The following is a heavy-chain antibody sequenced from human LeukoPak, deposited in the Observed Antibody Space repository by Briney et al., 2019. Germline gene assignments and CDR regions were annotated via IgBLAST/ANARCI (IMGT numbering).Heavy chain of an antibody. Sequence: GGSLRLSCAASGFIVSHNYMTWVRQAPGKGLEWISVIYIDGTTYYADSVKGRFTISRDRANNTLYLQMNTLRDKDTAVYYCARGPRYSFYWGQGTLVSVSS. CDR2: IYIDGTT. CDR1: GFIVSHNY. CDR3: ARGPRYSFY. D-gene: IGHD6-13*01. J-gene: IGHJ4*02. V-gene: IGHV3-53*01.